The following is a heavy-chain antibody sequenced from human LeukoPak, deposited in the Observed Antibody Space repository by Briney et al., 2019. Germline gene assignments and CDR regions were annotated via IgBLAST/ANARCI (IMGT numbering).Heavy chain of an antibody. Sequence: SETLSLTCAVSGDSISSGDYSWSWIRQSPGKGLEWIGYIYHSGSPYYNPSLKSRVTISVDRSKNQCSLKMTSVTATDTAVYYCARQAYGYSVYWGQGTLVTVSS. CDR1: GDSISSGDYS. J-gene: IGHJ4*02. V-gene: IGHV4-30-2*06. CDR3: ARQAYGYSVY. D-gene: IGHD2-21*01. CDR2: IYHSGSP.